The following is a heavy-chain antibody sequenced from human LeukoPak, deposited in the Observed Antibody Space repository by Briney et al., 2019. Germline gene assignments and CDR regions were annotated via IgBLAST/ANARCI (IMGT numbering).Heavy chain of an antibody. D-gene: IGHD3-16*02. CDR1: GFTFSPYS. V-gene: IGHV3-21*01. CDR2: ISSSSSYV. Sequence: GGSLRLSCAASGFTFSPYSMNWVRQAPGKGLEWVSSISSSSSYVYYADSVKGRFTISRDNAKNSLYLQMNSLRAEDTAVYYCARDNYVWGSYRYVYFDYWGQGTLVTVSS. CDR3: ARDNYVWGSYRYVYFDY. J-gene: IGHJ4*02.